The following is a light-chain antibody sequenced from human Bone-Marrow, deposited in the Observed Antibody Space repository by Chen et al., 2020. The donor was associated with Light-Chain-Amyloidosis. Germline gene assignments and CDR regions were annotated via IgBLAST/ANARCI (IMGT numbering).Light chain of an antibody. CDR1: SSDVGGDNH. Sequence: QSALTQPASVSGSPGQSITISCTGTSSDVGGDNHVSWYQQHPDKAPKLMIYEVTNRPSWVPKRFSGSRSDNTASLTISGLQTEDEADYFCSTYTITNTLVFGSGTRVTVL. J-gene: IGLJ1*01. CDR2: EVT. CDR3: STYTITNTLV. V-gene: IGLV2-14*01.